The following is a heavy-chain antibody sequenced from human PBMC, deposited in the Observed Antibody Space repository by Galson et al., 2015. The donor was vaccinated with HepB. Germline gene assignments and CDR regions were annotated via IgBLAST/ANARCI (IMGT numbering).Heavy chain of an antibody. CDR1: GFTFSSYA. Sequence: SLRLSCAASGFTFSSYAMSWVRQAPGKGLEWVSAISGSGGSTYYADSVKGRFTISRDNSKNTLYLQMNSLRAEDTAVYYCARALRDYYDSSGYYVNDAFDIWGQGTMVTVSS. CDR2: ISGSGGST. D-gene: IGHD3-22*01. CDR3: ARALRDYYDSSGYYVNDAFDI. V-gene: IGHV3-23*01. J-gene: IGHJ3*02.